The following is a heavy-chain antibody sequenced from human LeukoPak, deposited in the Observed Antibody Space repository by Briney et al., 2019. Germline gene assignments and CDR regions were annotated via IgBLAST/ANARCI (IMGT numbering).Heavy chain of an antibody. D-gene: IGHD3-3*01. CDR3: ARDFWEVPDFWSGYNYYYYMDV. CDR2: ISGSGGST. V-gene: IGHV3-23*01. CDR1: GFTFSSYS. J-gene: IGHJ6*03. Sequence: GGSLRLSCSASGFTFSSYSMNWVRQAPGKGLEWVSAISGSGGSTYYADSVKGRFTISRDNSTNTLYLQMNSLRAEDTAVYYCARDFWEVPDFWSGYNYYYYMDVWGKGTTVTVSS.